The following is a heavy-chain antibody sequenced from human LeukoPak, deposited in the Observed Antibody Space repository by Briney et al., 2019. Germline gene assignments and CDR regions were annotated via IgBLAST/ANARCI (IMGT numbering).Heavy chain of an antibody. CDR2: INHSGST. J-gene: IGHJ6*02. V-gene: IGHV4-34*01. D-gene: IGHD2-2*01. CDR1: GGSFSGYC. CDR3: ARVRRTGYCSSTSCYHYYYGMDV. Sequence: SETLSLTCAVYGGSFSGYCWSWIRQPPGKGLEWIGEINHSGSTNYNPSLKSRVTMPVDTSKNQFSLKLSSVTAADTAVYYCARVRRTGYCSSTSCYHYYYGMDVWGQGTTVTVSS.